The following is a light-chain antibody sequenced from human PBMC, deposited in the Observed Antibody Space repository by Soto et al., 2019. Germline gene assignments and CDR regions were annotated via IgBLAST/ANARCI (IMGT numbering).Light chain of an antibody. V-gene: IGKV3-20*01. CDR3: QQYGSSSWK. CDR1: QSVSSNY. J-gene: IGKJ1*01. CDR2: GAS. Sequence: EIVLTQSPGTLSLSPGERATLSCRASQSVSSNYLAWYQQKPGQAPRLLIYGASSRATGIPDRFSGSGSGTDFTLTISRLEPEDFAVYYCQQYGSSSWKFGQGTKV.